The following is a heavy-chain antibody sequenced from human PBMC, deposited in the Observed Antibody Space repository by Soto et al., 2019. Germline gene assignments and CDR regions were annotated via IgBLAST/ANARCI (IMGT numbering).Heavy chain of an antibody. V-gene: IGHV1-2*02. Sequence: ASVKVSCKASGYTFTGYYMHWVRQAPGQGLEWMGWINPNSGGTNYAQKFQGRVTMTRDTSISTAYMELSRLRSDDTAVYYCAFITSFGVVIRNYYGMDVWGQGTTVTVSS. CDR2: INPNSGGT. CDR1: GYTFTGYY. D-gene: IGHD3-3*01. CDR3: AFITSFGVVIRNYYGMDV. J-gene: IGHJ6*02.